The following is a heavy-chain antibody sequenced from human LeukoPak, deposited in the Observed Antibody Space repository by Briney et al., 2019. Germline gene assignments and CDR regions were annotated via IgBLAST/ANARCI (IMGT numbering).Heavy chain of an antibody. CDR3: AKLDYYYYMDV. D-gene: IGHD1-1*01. CDR2: ISTSSSYI. CDR1: GFTFSSYA. V-gene: IGHV3-21*04. J-gene: IGHJ6*03. Sequence: GGSLRLSCAASGFTFSSYAMNWVRQAPGKGLQWVSSISTSSSYIYYADSLKGRFTISRDNAKNSVYLQMNSLRAEDTAVYYCAKLDYYYYMDVWGKGTTVTVSS.